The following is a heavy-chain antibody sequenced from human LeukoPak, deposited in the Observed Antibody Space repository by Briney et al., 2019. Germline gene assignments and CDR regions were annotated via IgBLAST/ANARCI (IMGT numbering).Heavy chain of an antibody. D-gene: IGHD2-2*01. CDR2: ISWNSGSI. CDR3: AKDITSWGLEGAFDI. CDR1: GFTFDDYA. J-gene: IGHJ3*02. Sequence: GGSLRLSCAASGFTFDDYAMPWVRHAPGKGLEWVSGISWNSGSIGYADSVKGRFTISRDNAKNSLYLQMNSLRAEDTALYYCAKDITSWGLEGAFDIWGQGTMVTVSS. V-gene: IGHV3-9*01.